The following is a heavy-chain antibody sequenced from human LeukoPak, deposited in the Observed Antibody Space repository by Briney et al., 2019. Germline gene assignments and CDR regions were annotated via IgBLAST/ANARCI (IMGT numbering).Heavy chain of an antibody. CDR1: GGSISSNNW. D-gene: IGHD5-18*01. CDR2: IYHRGST. CDR3: ARDPWIHAFDI. J-gene: IGHJ3*02. V-gene: IGHV4-4*02. Sequence: SETLSLTCTVSGGSISSNNWWSWVRQPPGKGLEWVGEIYHRGSTNYNPSLKSRVTKSVDKSKNQFSLKLSSVTAADTAVYYCARDPWIHAFDIWGQGTRVTVSS.